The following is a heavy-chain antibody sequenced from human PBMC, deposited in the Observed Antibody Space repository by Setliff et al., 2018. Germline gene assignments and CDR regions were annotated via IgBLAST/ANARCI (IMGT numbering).Heavy chain of an antibody. CDR1: GFTFSYYA. D-gene: IGHD6-19*01. CDR2: MSFDGKNN. CDR3: VTDPPFSGWSFDS. J-gene: IGHJ4*02. Sequence: GGSLRLSCAASGFTFSYYAMHWVRQAPGKGLEWVAVMSFDGKNNYYADSVKGRFTISRDNSKNTLYLQMNSLRVEDTAVYYCVTDPPFSGWSFDSWGQGTLVTVS. V-gene: IGHV3-33*08.